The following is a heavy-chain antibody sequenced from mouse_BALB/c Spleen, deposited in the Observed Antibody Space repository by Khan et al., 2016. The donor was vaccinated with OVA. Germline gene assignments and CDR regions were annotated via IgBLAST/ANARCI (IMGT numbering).Heavy chain of an antibody. D-gene: IGHD2-1*01. CDR1: GYTFTSYV. CDR3: ARVGDYGKGFAY. Sequence: VQLQQSGPELVKPGASVKMSCKASGYTFTSYVMHWVKQKPGQGLEWIGHIYPNNDSPEYNEKFKGKATLTSDKSSSTAYMELSSLTSADSAVYYCARVGDYGKGFAYWGQGTLVTVSA. CDR2: IYPNNDSP. V-gene: IGHV1S136*01. J-gene: IGHJ3*01.